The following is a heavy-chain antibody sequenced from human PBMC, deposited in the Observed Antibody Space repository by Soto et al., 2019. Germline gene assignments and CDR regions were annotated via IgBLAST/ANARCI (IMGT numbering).Heavy chain of an antibody. Sequence: PGGSLRLSCAASGFTFSSYAMSWVRQAPGKGLEWVSAISGSGGSTYYADSVKGRFTISRDNSKNTLYLQMNSLRAEDTAVYYCAKDREFGIWSGPSLPPGLWGQGTLVTVSS. CDR3: AKDREFGIWSGPSLPPGL. CDR2: ISGSGGST. J-gene: IGHJ4*02. V-gene: IGHV3-23*01. CDR1: GFTFSSYA. D-gene: IGHD3-3*01.